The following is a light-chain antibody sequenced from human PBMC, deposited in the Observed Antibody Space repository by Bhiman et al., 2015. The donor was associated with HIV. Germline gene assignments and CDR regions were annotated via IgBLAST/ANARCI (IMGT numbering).Light chain of an antibody. CDR1: SRDVGGYDY. J-gene: IGLJ1*01. V-gene: IGLV2-11*01. Sequence: QSALTQPASVSGSPGQSITISCTGTSRDVGGYDYVSWYQQHPGKAPQLMIYDVSQRPSGVPDRFSGSKSGNTASLTISGLQAEDEADYYCCSYAGSYTFDYVFGTGTQVTV. CDR3: CSYAGSYTFDYV. CDR2: DVS.